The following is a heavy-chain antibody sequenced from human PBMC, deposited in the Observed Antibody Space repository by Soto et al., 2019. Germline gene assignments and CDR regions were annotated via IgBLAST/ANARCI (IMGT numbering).Heavy chain of an antibody. D-gene: IGHD6-13*01. CDR2: IYPDDSDT. J-gene: IGHJ5*02. CDR3: ARHWPQQPLDP. V-gene: IGHV5-51*01. CDR1: GYSFTSYW. Sequence: GESLKISCKGAGYSFTSYWIVWVRQTPGKGLEWMGIIYPDDSDTRYNPSFQGHVTISADKSINTAYLQWSSLEASDTAMYYCARHWPQQPLDPWGQGTLVTVSS.